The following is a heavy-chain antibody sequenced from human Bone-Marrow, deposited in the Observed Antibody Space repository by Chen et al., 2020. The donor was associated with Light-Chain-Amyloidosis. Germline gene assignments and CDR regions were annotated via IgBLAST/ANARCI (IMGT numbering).Heavy chain of an antibody. D-gene: IGHD3-16*01. V-gene: IGHV3-7*01. CDR1: GFTFSSYW. Sequence: EVQLVESGGGLVQPGGSLRLSCAASGFTFSSYWMGWVRQAPGKGLEWVANIKQDRSDKYYADSVKGRFTISRDNAKDSLYLQMNSLRVEDTALYYCAKGGASFDYWGQGTLVTVSS. J-gene: IGHJ4*02. CDR3: AKGGASFDY. CDR2: IKQDRSDK.